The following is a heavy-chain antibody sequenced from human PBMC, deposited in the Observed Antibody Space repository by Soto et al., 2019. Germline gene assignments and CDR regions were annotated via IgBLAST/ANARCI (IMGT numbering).Heavy chain of an antibody. CDR1: GGTFSIYA. CDR2: IIPIFGTE. CDR3: ALDKENGHYYYPFDY. J-gene: IGHJ4*02. Sequence: QVQLVQSGAEVKKPGSSMKVSCKASGGTFSIYAINWVRQAPGQGLEWMGGIIPIFGTENYAQRFQGRVTITADESTSTAYMELRSLRSEDTAMYYCALDKENGHYYYPFDYWGQGTPVTVSS. D-gene: IGHD3-22*01. V-gene: IGHV1-69*12.